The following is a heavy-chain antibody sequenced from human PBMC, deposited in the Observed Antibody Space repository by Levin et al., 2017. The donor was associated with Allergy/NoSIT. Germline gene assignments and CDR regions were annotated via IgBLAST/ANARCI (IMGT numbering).Heavy chain of an antibody. V-gene: IGHV3-23*01. J-gene: IGHJ4*02. CDR1: GFTFSSYA. CDR3: AKSARRWFGELLSKNYFDY. Sequence: GGSLRLSCAASGFTFSSYAMSWVRQAPGKGLEWVSAISGSGGSTYYADSVKGRFTISRDNSKNTLYLQMNSLRAEDTAVYYCAKSARRWFGELLSKNYFDYWGQGTLVTVSS. D-gene: IGHD3-10*01. CDR2: ISGSGGST.